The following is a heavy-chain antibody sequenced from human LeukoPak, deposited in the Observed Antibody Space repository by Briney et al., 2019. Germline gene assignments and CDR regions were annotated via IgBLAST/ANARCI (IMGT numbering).Heavy chain of an antibody. CDR2: ISGTGAGT. D-gene: IGHD3-22*01. CDR1: GFTFSIYA. Sequence: PGGSLRLSCAASGFTFSIYAMSWVRQAPGKGLEWVSAISGTGAGTYYADSVKGRFTISRDNSKNTLYLQMNSLRAEDTAVYYCAKGGAYYDSSGYPIDYWGQGTLVTVSS. CDR3: AKGGAYYDSSGYPIDY. J-gene: IGHJ4*02. V-gene: IGHV3-23*01.